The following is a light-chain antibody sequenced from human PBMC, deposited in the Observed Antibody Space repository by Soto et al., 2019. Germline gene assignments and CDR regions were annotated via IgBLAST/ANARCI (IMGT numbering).Light chain of an antibody. CDR3: LQGCNCHLT. CDR1: QSIGSY. CDR2: AAS. Sequence: AIELTQSPFTLSLSAGDRATISCRASQSIGSYLAWYQQKPGKAPKLLIYAASSLEIGVPSRFSGSGSGTDFTLSISSREPEDFASYYCLQGCNCHLTFGGGTQVEIK. J-gene: IGKJ4*01. V-gene: IGKV1-6*01.